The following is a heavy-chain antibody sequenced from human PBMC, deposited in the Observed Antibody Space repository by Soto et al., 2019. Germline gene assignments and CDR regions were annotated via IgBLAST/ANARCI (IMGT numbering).Heavy chain of an antibody. Sequence: SETLSLTCAVSGYSISSSNWWGWIRQSPSRGLEWLGRTYYRSKWHTDYAVSVRGRITINPDTPKNQFFLQLSSVTPHDTAVYFCARDLHGTYYYDSWGQGTLVTVSS. CDR2: TYYRSKWHT. CDR1: GYSISSSNW. V-gene: IGHV6-1*01. D-gene: IGHD1-1*01. CDR3: ARDLHGTYYYDS. J-gene: IGHJ4*02.